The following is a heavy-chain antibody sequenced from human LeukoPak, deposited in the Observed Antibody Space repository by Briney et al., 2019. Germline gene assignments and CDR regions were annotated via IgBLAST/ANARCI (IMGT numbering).Heavy chain of an antibody. Sequence: PGGSLSLSCAVSGFTFSNYAWSWVRQAPGTGLEWVGSLTDSGDATYYADSVKGRLTISRDNSNSTLYLHISGLRDEDTAVYYCARGYSHNSGGWLDPWGQGTLVTVSS. J-gene: IGHJ5*02. CDR1: GFTFSNYA. CDR3: ARGYSHNSGGWLDP. D-gene: IGHD5-12*01. V-gene: IGHV3-23*01. CDR2: LTDSGDAT.